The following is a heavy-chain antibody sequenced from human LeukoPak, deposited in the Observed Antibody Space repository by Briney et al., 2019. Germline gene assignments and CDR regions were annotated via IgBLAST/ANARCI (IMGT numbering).Heavy chain of an antibody. V-gene: IGHV4-39*01. CDR1: GVSISSSNSY. CDR2: IYYSGNT. J-gene: IGHJ6*03. D-gene: IGHD3-3*01. Sequence: PSETLSLTCTVSGVSISSSNSYWGWIRQPPGKGLEWIGSIYYSGNTYYNASLKSQVSISIDTSKNQFSLRLTSVTAADTAVYYCARVYYDFWSGYYGGYYYYYMDVWGKGTTVTVSS. CDR3: ARVYYDFWSGYYGGYYYYYMDV.